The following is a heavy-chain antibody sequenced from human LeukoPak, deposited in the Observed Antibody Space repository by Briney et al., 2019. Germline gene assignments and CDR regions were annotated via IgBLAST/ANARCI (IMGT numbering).Heavy chain of an antibody. J-gene: IGHJ4*02. CDR3: AKYGGNYLDY. Sequence: PGGSLRLSCAASGFTFGSYAMSWVRQAAGKGLEWVSFISGSGANTYYADSVKGRFTISSDNSKNTLYLQMNSLRADDTAIYYCAKYGGNYLDYWGQGTLVTVSS. D-gene: IGHD1-26*01. CDR1: GFTFGSYA. V-gene: IGHV3-23*01. CDR2: ISGSGANT.